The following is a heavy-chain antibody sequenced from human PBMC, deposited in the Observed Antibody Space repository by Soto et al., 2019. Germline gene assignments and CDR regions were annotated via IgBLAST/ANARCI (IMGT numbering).Heavy chain of an antibody. CDR2: IYYSGST. J-gene: IGHJ4*01. V-gene: IGHV4-39*01. CDR1: GGSISSSSYY. Sequence: KPSETLSLTCTVSGGSISSSSYYWGWIRQPPGKGLEWIGSIYYSGSTYYNPPLKSRVTISVDTSKNQFSLKLSSVTAADTAVYYCARQEGGSSWYDGFENVWGSREVDYWGQGSLVTVSS. CDR3: ARQEGGSSWYDGFENVWGSREVDY. D-gene: IGHD6-13*01.